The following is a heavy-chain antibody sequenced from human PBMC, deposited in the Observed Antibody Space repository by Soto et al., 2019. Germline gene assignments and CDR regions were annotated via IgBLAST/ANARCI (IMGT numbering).Heavy chain of an antibody. CDR1: GFNFPTSW. V-gene: IGHV5-51*01. Sequence: PGESLKISCQGSGFNFPTSWIGWVRQTPGKGLEWMGLIFTRDSETKTSPSFQGHVSFSVDNSINTVYLQWTSLKTTDTGIYFCARGYFDSGHGYDLWGQGTLVTVSS. CDR3: ARGYFDSGHGYDL. CDR2: IFTRDSET. J-gene: IGHJ5*02. D-gene: IGHD3-10*01.